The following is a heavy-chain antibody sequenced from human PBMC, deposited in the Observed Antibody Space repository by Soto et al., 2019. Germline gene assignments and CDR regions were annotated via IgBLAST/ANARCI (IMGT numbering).Heavy chain of an antibody. CDR3: ARVTMVRGHYYYGMDV. CDR1: GGCIISSSYY. Sequence: SETLALTCPVSGGCIISSSYYWGWIRQPPGKGLEWIGSIYYSGSTYYNPSLKSRVTISVDTSKNQFSLKLSSVTAADTAVYYCARVTMVRGHYYYGMDVWGQGTTVTVSS. D-gene: IGHD3-10*01. V-gene: IGHV4-39*01. J-gene: IGHJ6*02. CDR2: IYYSGST.